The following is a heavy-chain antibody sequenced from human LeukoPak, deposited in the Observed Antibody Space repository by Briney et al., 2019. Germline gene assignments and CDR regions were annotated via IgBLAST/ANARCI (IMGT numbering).Heavy chain of an antibody. CDR3: ARADYDILTGRSYYYGMDV. J-gene: IGHJ6*02. V-gene: IGHV3-33*01. CDR1: GFTFSSYG. Sequence: GGSLRLSCAASGFTFSSYGMHWVRQAPGKGLEWVAVIWYDGSNKYYADSVKGRFTISRDNSKNTLYLQMNSLRAEDTAVYYCARADYDILTGRSYYYGMDVWGQGTTVTVSS. CDR2: IWYDGSNK. D-gene: IGHD3-9*01.